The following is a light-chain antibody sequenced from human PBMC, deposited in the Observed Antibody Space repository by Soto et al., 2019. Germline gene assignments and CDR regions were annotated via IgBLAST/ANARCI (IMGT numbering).Light chain of an antibody. CDR3: QQYHNYPLT. CDR1: QSISSW. CDR2: KAS. V-gene: IGKV1-5*03. J-gene: IGKJ4*01. Sequence: DLQMTQSPSTLSASIGDRVTITCRASQSISSWLAWYQQKPGKAPKLLIYKASSLESGVPSRFSGSGSGTEFTLTISSLQPDDFATYYCQQYHNYPLTFGGGTKVEIK.